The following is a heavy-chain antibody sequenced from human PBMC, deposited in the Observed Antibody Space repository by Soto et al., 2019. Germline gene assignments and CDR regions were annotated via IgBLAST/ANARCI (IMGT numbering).Heavy chain of an antibody. J-gene: IGHJ5*02. Sequence: ASVKVSCKVSGYTLTELSMHWVRQAPGKGLEWMGGFDPEDGETIYAQKFQGRVTMTEDTSTDTAYMELSSLRSEDTAVYYCATFEAAVAGKGNWFDPWGQGTLVTVSS. CDR2: FDPEDGET. D-gene: IGHD6-19*01. V-gene: IGHV1-24*01. CDR1: GYTLTELS. CDR3: ATFEAAVAGKGNWFDP.